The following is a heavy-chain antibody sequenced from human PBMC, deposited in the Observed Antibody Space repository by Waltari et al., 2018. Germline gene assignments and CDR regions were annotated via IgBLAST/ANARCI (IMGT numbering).Heavy chain of an antibody. D-gene: IGHD3-16*01. CDR2: ISSTSSYI. CDR3: ARDSARNYDYISGGHAFDI. V-gene: IGHV3-21*02. J-gene: IGHJ3*02. Sequence: EVQLVESGGGLVKPGGSLRLSCAASGFTFSTYNINWVRQAPGKGLEWVQSISSTSSYIYYADSVKGRFTISRDNANNSLYLQMSSLGAEDTAIYYCARDSARNYDYISGGHAFDIWGQGTMITVSS. CDR1: GFTFSTYN.